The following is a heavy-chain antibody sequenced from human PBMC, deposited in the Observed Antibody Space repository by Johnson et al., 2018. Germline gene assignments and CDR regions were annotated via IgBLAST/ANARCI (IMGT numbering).Heavy chain of an antibody. CDR2: IYYSGST. J-gene: IGHJ6*03. Sequence: QVQLQESGPGLVKPSETLSLTCTVSGGSISSYYWSWIRQPPGKGLEWIGYIYYSGSTNYNPSLKSRVTISVDTSKNQIALTLTAVTAADPAGYYCALRPHSNRPGEDYDDMDVGGTGTTGTVSS. CDR1: GGSISSYY. CDR3: ALRPHSNRPGEDYDDMDV. D-gene: IGHD4-11*01. V-gene: IGHV4-59*01.